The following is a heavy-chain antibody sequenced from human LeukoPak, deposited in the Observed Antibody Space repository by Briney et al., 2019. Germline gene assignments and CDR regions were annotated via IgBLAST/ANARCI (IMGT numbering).Heavy chain of an antibody. J-gene: IGHJ4*02. V-gene: IGHV3-23*01. CDR1: GFTFSTYA. D-gene: IGHD5-24*01. CDR2: ISGSGGST. CDR3: ARQFGPRHFDY. Sequence: PGVSLRLSCAASGFTFSTYAMSWVRQAPGKGLEWVSAISGSGGSTYYADSVKGRFTISRDNAKNSLFLQMNSLRGEDTAVYYCARQFGPRHFDYWGQGTLVTVSS.